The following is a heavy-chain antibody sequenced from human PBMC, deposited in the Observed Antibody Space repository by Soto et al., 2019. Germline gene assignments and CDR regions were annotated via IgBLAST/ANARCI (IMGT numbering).Heavy chain of an antibody. D-gene: IGHD4-17*01. Sequence: SVKVSCKASGGTFSSYAISWVRQAPGQGLEWMGGIIPIFGTANYAQKFQGRVTITADESTSTAYMELSSLRSEDTAVYYCARDHEYGGILVPPWGQGTRVPVSA. CDR2: IIPIFGTA. J-gene: IGHJ1*01. V-gene: IGHV1-69*13. CDR3: ARDHEYGGILVPP. CDR1: GGTFSSYA.